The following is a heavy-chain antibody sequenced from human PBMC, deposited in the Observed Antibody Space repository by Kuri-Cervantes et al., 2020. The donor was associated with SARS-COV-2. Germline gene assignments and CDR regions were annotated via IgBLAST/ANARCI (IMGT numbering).Heavy chain of an antibody. Sequence: GESLKISCAASGFTFSSYSMNWVRQAPGKGLEWVSYISSSSSTIYYADSVKGRFTISRDNAKNSLYLQMNSLRDEDTAVYYCARDYYYDSSGYYYDVYYYSMDVWGQGTTVTVSS. D-gene: IGHD3-22*01. V-gene: IGHV3-48*02. CDR3: ARDYYYDSSGYYYDVYYYSMDV. J-gene: IGHJ6*02. CDR2: ISSSSSTI. CDR1: GFTFSSYS.